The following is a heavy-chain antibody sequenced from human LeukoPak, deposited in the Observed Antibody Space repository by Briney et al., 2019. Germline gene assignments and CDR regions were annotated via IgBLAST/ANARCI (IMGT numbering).Heavy chain of an antibody. J-gene: IGHJ4*02. Sequence: PGGSLRLSCAASGFTFRSYGMHWVRQAPGKGLEWVANIKQDGSEKYYVDSVKGRFTISRDNAKNSLYLQMNSLRAEDTAVYYCAREDLSSGWTEFDYWGQGTLVTVSS. CDR2: IKQDGSEK. CDR3: AREDLSSGWTEFDY. CDR1: GFTFRSYG. D-gene: IGHD6-19*01. V-gene: IGHV3-7*01.